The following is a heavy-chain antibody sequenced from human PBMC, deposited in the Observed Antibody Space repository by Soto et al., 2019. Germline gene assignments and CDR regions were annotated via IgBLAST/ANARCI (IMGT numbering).Heavy chain of an antibody. Sequence: SETLSRTCTVSGVSISSYYWSWIRQPPGKGLEWIGYIYYSGSTNYNPSLKSRVTISVDTSKNQFSLKLSSVTTADTAVYYCAYGGSSSGGSYYYGMDVWGQRTTVTVSS. CDR3: AYGGSSSGGSYYYGMDV. D-gene: IGHD4-17*01. V-gene: IGHV4-59*13. CDR1: GVSISSYY. CDR2: IYYSGST. J-gene: IGHJ6*02.